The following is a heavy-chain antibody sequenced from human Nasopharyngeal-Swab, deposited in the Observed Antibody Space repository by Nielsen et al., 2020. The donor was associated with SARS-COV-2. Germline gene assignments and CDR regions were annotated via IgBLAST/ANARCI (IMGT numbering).Heavy chain of an antibody. D-gene: IGHD6-13*01. CDR1: GFTFSTYW. Sequence: GGSLRLYCAACGFTFSTYWMSWVRQAPGKGLEWVANINQDGSEQYYVDSVKGRFSISRDNAKTSLYLQMNSLRADDTAVYYCARDLAGSDYWGQGTLVTVSS. CDR2: INQDGSEQ. J-gene: IGHJ4*02. CDR3: ARDLAGSDY. V-gene: IGHV3-7*01.